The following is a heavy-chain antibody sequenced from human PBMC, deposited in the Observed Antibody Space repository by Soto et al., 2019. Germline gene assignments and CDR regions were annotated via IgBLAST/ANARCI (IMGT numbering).Heavy chain of an antibody. CDR1: GYTFTGYY. CDR2: INPNSGGT. J-gene: IGHJ4*02. V-gene: IGHV1-2*02. CDR3: ARELVVGATPDYFDY. D-gene: IGHD1-26*01. Sequence: ASVKVSRKXSGYTFTGYYMHWVRQAPGQGLEWMGWINPNSGGTNYAQKFQGRVTMTRDTSISTAYMELSRLRSDDTAVYYCARELVVGATPDYFDYWGQGTLVTVSS.